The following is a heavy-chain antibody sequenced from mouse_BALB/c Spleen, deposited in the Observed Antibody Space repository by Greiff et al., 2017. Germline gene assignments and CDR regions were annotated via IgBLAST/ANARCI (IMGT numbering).Heavy chain of an antibody. CDR2: ISDGGSYT. D-gene: IGHD4-1*01. J-gene: IGHJ4*01. CDR1: GFTFSDYY. Sequence: EVQVVESGGGLVKPGGSLKLSCAASGFTFSDYYMYWVRQTPEKRLEWVATISDGGSYTYYPDSVKGRFTISRDNAKNNLYLQMSSLKSEDTAMYYCARGELGRLYYAMDYWGQGTSVTVSS. V-gene: IGHV5-4*02. CDR3: ARGELGRLYYAMDY.